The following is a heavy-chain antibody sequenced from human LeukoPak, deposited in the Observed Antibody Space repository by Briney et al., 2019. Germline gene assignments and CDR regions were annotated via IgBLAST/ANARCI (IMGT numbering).Heavy chain of an antibody. CDR3: ARSTVVVIRNYYYGMDV. Sequence: ASVKVSCKASGYTFTSYYMHWVRQAPGQGLEWMGIINPSGGSTSYAQKFQGRVTMTRDTSTSTVYMELSSLRSEDTAVYYCARSTVVVIRNYYYGMDVWGQGTTVTVSS. CDR1: GYTFTSYY. CDR2: INPSGGST. J-gene: IGHJ6*02. D-gene: IGHD3-22*01. V-gene: IGHV1-46*01.